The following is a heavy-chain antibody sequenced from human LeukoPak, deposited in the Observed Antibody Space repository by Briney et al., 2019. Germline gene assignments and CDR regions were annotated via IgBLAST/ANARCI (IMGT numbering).Heavy chain of an antibody. CDR2: IKQDGSEK. CDR3: ARDPIDIVVVPAAIQPDY. D-gene: IGHD2-2*02. V-gene: IGHV3-7*01. CDR1: GFTFSSYW. J-gene: IGHJ4*02. Sequence: GGSLRLSCAASGFTFSSYWMSWVRQAPGKGLEWAANIKQDGSEKYYVDSVKGRFTISRDNAKNSLYLQMNSLRAEDTAVYYCARDPIDIVVVPAAIQPDYWGQGTLVTVSS.